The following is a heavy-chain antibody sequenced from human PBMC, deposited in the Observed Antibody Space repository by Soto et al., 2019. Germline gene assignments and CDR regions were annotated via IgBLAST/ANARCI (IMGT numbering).Heavy chain of an antibody. CDR2: ISYDGSNK. CDR1: GFTFISYG. Sequence: GGSLRLSCAASGFTFISYGMHWVRQATGKGLEWVAVISYDGSNKYYADSVKGRFTISRDNSKNTLYLQMNSLRAEDTAVYYCAKVLGVSRDYYYGMDVWGQGTTVTVSS. CDR3: AKVLGVSRDYYYGMDV. V-gene: IGHV3-30*18. D-gene: IGHD6-13*01. J-gene: IGHJ6*02.